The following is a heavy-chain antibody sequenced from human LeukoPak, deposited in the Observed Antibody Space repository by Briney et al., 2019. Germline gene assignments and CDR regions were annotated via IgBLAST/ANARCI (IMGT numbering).Heavy chain of an antibody. V-gene: IGHV1-8*03. J-gene: IGHJ6*03. CDR1: GYTFTSYG. Sequence: ASVKVSCKASGYTFTSYGISWVRQATGQGLEWMGWMNPNSGNTGYAQKFQGRVTITRNTSISTAYMELSSLRSEDTAVYYCARSIAARGMDVWGKGTTVTVSS. CDR3: ARSIAARGMDV. D-gene: IGHD6-13*01. CDR2: MNPNSGNT.